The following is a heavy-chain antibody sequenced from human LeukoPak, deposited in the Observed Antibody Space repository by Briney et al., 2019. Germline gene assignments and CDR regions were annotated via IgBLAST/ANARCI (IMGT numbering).Heavy chain of an antibody. CDR1: GFTFSNAW. CDR2: IKQDGSEK. J-gene: IGHJ4*02. Sequence: GGSLRLSCAASGFTFSNAWMSWVRQAPGKGLEWVANIKQDGSEKYYVDSVKGRFTISRDNAKNSLYLQMNSLRAEDTAVYYCVREARESGGFDYWGQGTLVTVSS. V-gene: IGHV3-7*01. D-gene: IGHD5-24*01. CDR3: VREARESGGFDY.